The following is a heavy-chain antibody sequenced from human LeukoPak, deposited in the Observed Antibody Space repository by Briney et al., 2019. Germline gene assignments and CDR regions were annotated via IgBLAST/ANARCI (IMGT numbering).Heavy chain of an antibody. CDR1: GGSFSGYY. CDR3: ARVGGSVDY. CDR2: INHSGST. J-gene: IGHJ4*02. V-gene: IGHV4-34*01. Sequence: SETLSLTCAVYGGSFSGYYWSWIRQPPGKGLEWIGEINHSGSTNYNPSLKSRVTISVDTSKNQFSLEPSSVTAADTAVYYCARVGGSVDYWGQGTLVTVSS.